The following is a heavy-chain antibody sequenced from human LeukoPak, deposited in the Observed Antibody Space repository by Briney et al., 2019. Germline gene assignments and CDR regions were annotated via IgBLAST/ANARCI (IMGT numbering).Heavy chain of an antibody. V-gene: IGHV3-30*02. J-gene: IGHJ6*03. CDR2: IRYDESST. CDR1: GFIFSNYC. D-gene: IGHD2-2*01. Sequence: GGSLRLSCAASGFIFSNYCMHWVRQAPGKGLEWVAFIRYDESSTFYADSVKGRFTISRDNSKNTLYLQMNSLRAEDTAVYYCAKVPPIVVVPAASYYYYYMDVWGKGTTVTVSS. CDR3: AKVPPIVVVPAASYYYYYMDV.